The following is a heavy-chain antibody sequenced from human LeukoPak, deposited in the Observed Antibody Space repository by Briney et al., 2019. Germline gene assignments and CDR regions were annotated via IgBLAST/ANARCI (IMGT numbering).Heavy chain of an antibody. V-gene: IGHV4-34*01. CDR3: VRRKSYDSSGSPGKASYYFDY. D-gene: IGHD3-22*01. Sequence: PSETLSLTCAVYGGSFSGYYWSWIRQPPVKGLEWIGEINHSGSTNYNPSLKSRVTISVDTSKNQFSLKLSSVTAADTAVYYCVRRKSYDSSGSPGKASYYFDYWGQGTLVTVSS. CDR2: INHSGST. J-gene: IGHJ4*02. CDR1: GGSFSGYY.